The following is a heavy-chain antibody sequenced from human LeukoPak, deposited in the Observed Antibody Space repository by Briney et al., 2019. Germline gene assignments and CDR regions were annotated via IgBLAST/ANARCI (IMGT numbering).Heavy chain of an antibody. V-gene: IGHV1-69*05. D-gene: IGHD5-12*01. CDR2: IIPMFGTA. Sequence: SVKVSCKASGGTFSSYAISWVRQAPGQGLEWLGGIIPMFGTANYAQKFQGRVTITTDESTSTAYMEVSSLRSEDTAVYYCARGPSSGYGAYNWFDPWGQGTLVTVSS. CDR3: ARGPSSGYGAYNWFDP. J-gene: IGHJ5*02. CDR1: GGTFSSYA.